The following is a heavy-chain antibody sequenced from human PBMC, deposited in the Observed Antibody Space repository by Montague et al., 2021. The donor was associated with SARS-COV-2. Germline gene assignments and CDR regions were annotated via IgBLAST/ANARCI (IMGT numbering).Heavy chain of an antibody. J-gene: IGHJ3*02. CDR1: GYSISTGYY. CDR2: IYHSGST. Sequence: ETLSLTCAVSGYSISTGYYWGWIRQPPGKGLEWIGTIYHSGSTYFNPSLKSRVTISVDTSKNQFSLNLSSVTAADTAVYYCAKVAGSHDTFDIWGRGTMVTVSS. CDR3: AKVAGSHDTFDI. D-gene: IGHD6-19*01. V-gene: IGHV4-38-2*01.